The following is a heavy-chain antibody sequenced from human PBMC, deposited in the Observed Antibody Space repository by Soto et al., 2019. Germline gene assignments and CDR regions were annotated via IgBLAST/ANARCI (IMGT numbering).Heavy chain of an antibody. CDR2: IRQDGSEK. D-gene: IGHD2-15*01. J-gene: IGHJ2*01. V-gene: IGHV3-7*01. CDR3: FFQAEDGIRDTVPVSAFLLNRSSDL. Sequence: KGVEWVANIRQDGSEKYYVDSVKGRFTISRDNAKNSLYLQMNSLRAEDTAVYFFFFQAEDGIRDTVPVSAFLLNRSSDL.